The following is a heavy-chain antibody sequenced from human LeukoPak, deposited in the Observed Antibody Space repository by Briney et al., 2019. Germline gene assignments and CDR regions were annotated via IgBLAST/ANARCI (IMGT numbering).Heavy chain of an antibody. D-gene: IGHD3-9*01. CDR3: ARFDNSGRYFDWLLSNYWYFDL. Sequence: SETLSLTCTVSGGSISSYYWSWIRQPAGKGLEWIGRIYTSGSTNYNPSLKSRVTMSVDTSKNQFSLKLSSVTAADTAVYYCARFDNSGRYFDWLLSNYWYFDLWGRGTLVTVSS. CDR1: GGSISSYY. J-gene: IGHJ2*01. CDR2: IYTSGST. V-gene: IGHV4-4*07.